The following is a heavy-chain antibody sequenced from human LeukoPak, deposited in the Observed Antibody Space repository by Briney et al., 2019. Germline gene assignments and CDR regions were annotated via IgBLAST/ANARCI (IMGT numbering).Heavy chain of an antibody. J-gene: IGHJ1*01. CDR1: GYSISSGDY. V-gene: IGHV4-38-2*02. Sequence: SATLSLTCTVSGYSISSGDYWGWIPQPPGKGLEWIGSGSTYYNPSLKSRVTISVDTSKNEFSLKLGAVTAADTAVYFCASPRGDDSGGYYTWYCHHWGQGTLVTVSS. CDR3: ASPRGDDSGGYYTWYCHH. D-gene: IGHD3-22*01. CDR2: SGST.